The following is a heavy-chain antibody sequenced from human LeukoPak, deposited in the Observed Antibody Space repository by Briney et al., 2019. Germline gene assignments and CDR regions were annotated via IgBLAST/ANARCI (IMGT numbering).Heavy chain of an antibody. D-gene: IGHD3-16*01. Sequence: GGSLRLPCAASGFSFSGYWIHWVRQAPGKGLVWVSRINGDGSSTTYADSVKGRFTVSRDNAKNTLFLQMSSLRSEDTAVYYCARENVLAEFFDYWGQGTLVSVSS. CDR2: INGDGSST. J-gene: IGHJ4*02. CDR3: ARENVLAEFFDY. V-gene: IGHV3-74*01. CDR1: GFSFSGYW.